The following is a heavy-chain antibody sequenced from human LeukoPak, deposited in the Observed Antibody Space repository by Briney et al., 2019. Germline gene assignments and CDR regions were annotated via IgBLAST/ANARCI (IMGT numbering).Heavy chain of an antibody. D-gene: IGHD2-15*01. CDR3: ARGQSDCSGGSCSYYFDY. J-gene: IGHJ4*02. CDR1: GFTFSSYA. CDR2: ISYDGSNK. Sequence: PGRSLRLSCAASGFTFSSYAMHWVRQAPGKGLEWVAVISYDGSNKYYADSVKGRFTISRDNSKNTLYLQMNSLRAEDTAVYYCARGQSDCSGGSCSYYFDYWGQGTLVTVSS. V-gene: IGHV3-30*04.